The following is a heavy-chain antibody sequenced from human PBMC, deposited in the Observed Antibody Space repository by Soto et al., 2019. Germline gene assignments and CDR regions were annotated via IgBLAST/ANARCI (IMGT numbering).Heavy chain of an antibody. Sequence: GGFPRVSCEASGFTFSKFGIHRVRQAPGKGLEWVAVVSYDGSFKYYADSVKGRFTISRDNSKNTLYLQMNSLRPEDTALYYCAKDSDQLLFDYYYYGMDVWGQGTTVTVSS. V-gene: IGHV3-30*18. D-gene: IGHD2-2*01. J-gene: IGHJ6*02. CDR1: GFTFSKFG. CDR2: VSYDGSFK. CDR3: AKDSDQLLFDYYYYGMDV.